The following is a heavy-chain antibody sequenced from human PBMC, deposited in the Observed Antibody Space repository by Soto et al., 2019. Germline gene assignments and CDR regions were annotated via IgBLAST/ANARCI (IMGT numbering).Heavy chain of an antibody. J-gene: IGHJ1*01. CDR1: GGSIGTYY. Sequence: PSETLSLTCTVSGGSIGTYYWSWIRQPPGKGLEWIGYIYYRGNTDYNPSLKSRVTISLDTPKNQFSLKLSSVTAADTAVYYCAKGADYFYSNGNNLEYYQNWGQGTLVTVSS. V-gene: IGHV4-59*08. CDR3: AKGADYFYSNGNNLEYYQN. D-gene: IGHD4-4*01. CDR2: IYYRGNT.